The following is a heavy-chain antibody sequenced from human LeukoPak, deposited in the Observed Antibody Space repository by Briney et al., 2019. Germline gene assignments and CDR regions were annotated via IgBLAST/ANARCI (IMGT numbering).Heavy chain of an antibody. D-gene: IGHD6-19*01. V-gene: IGHV1-2*02. CDR2: INPNSGGT. CDR3: APGIAVAGIGWFDP. J-gene: IGHJ5*02. Sequence: ASVKVSCKASGYTFTDYYLHWVRQAPGQGLEWMGWINPNSGGTYYAQRFQGRVTMTRDTSISTAHMELSRLTSDDTAVYYCAPGIAVAGIGWFDPWGQGTLVIVSS. CDR1: GYTFTDYY.